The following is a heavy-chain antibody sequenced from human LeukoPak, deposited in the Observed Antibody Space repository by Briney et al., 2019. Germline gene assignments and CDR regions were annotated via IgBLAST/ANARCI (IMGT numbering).Heavy chain of an antibody. D-gene: IGHD6-13*01. V-gene: IGHV3-30-3*01. Sequence: GGSLRLSCAASGFTSSSYAMHWVRQAPGKGLEWVAVISYDGSNKYYADSVKGRFTISRDNSKNTLYLQMNSLRAEDTAVYYCARELAAAGHDGGYWGQGTLVTVSS. CDR3: ARELAAAGHDGGY. CDR2: ISYDGSNK. CDR1: GFTSSSYA. J-gene: IGHJ4*02.